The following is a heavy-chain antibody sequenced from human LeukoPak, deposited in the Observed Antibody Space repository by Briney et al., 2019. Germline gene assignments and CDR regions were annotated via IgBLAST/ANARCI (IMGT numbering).Heavy chain of an antibody. CDR3: AQTNYNPSLKSRVTISVDTSKDRFSLKLSSVAVAYPAGNYRARSFRAGYYYYYYMDV. CDR2: IYYSGRT. D-gene: IGHD1-7*01. CDR1: LVSITTYY. Sequence: SETLSLTCTVSLVSITTYYWSWIGQPPGKGLEWIGYIYYSGRTNSNPSLNSLVTISVDTSKNQYSLQLSSVTDADTAVYYCAQTNYNPSLKSRVTISVDTSKDRFSLKLSSVAVAYPAGNYRARSFRAGYYYYYYMDVWGKGTTVTVSS. J-gene: IGHJ6*03. V-gene: IGHV4-59*08.